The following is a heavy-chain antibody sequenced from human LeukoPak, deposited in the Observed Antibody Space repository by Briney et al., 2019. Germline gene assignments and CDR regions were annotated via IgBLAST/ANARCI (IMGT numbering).Heavy chain of an antibody. D-gene: IGHD3-22*01. CDR1: GVTFSSYA. Sequence: SVKVSCKASGVTFSSYAISWVRQAPGQGLEWMGRNIPILGIANYAQKFQGRVTITADNSTSTAYMELSSLRSEDTAVYYCARQGHYYDSSGYYRGGNWLDPWGQGTLVTVSS. V-gene: IGHV1-69*10. CDR3: ARQGHYYDSSGYYRGGNWLDP. CDR2: NIPILGIA. J-gene: IGHJ5*02.